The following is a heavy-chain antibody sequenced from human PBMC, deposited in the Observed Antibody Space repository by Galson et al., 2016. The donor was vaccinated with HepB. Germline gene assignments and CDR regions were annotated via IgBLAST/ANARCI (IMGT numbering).Heavy chain of an antibody. CDR1: GFSFSISG. CDR3: GKHGGFDY. J-gene: IGHJ4*02. V-gene: IGHV3-23*01. CDR2: ITGSGDTT. Sequence: SLRLSCAASGFSFSISGMSWVRQTPGRGLEWVTGITGSGDTTHYADPVKGRFIISRDNSKNTLYLFMNNLRAGDTAVYYCGKHGGFDYWGQGALVTVSS. D-gene: IGHD3-16*01.